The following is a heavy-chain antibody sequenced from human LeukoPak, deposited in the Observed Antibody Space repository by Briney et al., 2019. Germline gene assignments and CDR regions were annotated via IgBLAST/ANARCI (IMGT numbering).Heavy chain of an antibody. CDR3: AKAIVLLILGNAFDI. Sequence: GGSLRLSCAASGFTFSIYSMSWVRQAPGKGLKWVSDISGSGTNTYYADSVKGRFTISRDNSKNTLYVQMNSLRAEDTAVYYCAKAIVLLILGNAFDIWGQGTMVTVSS. CDR1: GFTFSIYS. CDR2: ISGSGTNT. J-gene: IGHJ3*02. V-gene: IGHV3-23*01. D-gene: IGHD2/OR15-2a*01.